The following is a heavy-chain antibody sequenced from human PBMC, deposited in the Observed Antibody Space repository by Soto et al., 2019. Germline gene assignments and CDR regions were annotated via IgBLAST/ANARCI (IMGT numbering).Heavy chain of an antibody. CDR3: AKGAIAPTPKYYFDY. D-gene: IGHD6-13*01. CDR1: GFTFSSYA. J-gene: IGHJ4*02. CDR2: FSGSGGST. V-gene: IGHV3-23*01. Sequence: GGSLRLSCAASGFTFSSYAVSWVRQAPGMGLEWVSGFSGSGGSTYYADSVKGRFTISRDNSKNTLYLQMNSLRAEDRAVYYCAKGAIAPTPKYYFDYWGQGTLVTVSS.